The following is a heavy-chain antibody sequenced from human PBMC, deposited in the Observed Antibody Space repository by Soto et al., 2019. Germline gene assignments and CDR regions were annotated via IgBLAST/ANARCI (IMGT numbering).Heavy chain of an antibody. J-gene: IGHJ3*02. Sequence: SETLSLTCTVSGVSVSSGDYYWSWIRQPPGKGLEWIGYIYYTGRTYYNPSLKSRVIISVDTSKNQFSLKLSSVTAAEKAVYYCARAHYDILTGYPTHAFDIWGRGTMVTVSS. CDR1: GVSVSSGDYY. CDR2: IYYTGRT. CDR3: ARAHYDILTGYPTHAFDI. D-gene: IGHD3-9*01. V-gene: IGHV4-30-4*01.